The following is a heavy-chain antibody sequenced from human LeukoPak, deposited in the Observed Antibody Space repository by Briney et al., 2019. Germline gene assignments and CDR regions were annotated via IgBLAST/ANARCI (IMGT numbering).Heavy chain of an antibody. CDR2: ISYDGSNK. J-gene: IGHJ6*02. D-gene: IGHD2-2*01. V-gene: IGHV3-30-3*01. CDR3: ARETGARYQLLFSYGMDV. Sequence: GGSLRLSCAASGFTFSSYAMHWVRQAPGKGLEWVAVISYDGSNKYYADSVKGRFTISRDNSKNTLFLQMNSLRAEDTAVYYCARETGARYQLLFSYGMDVWGQGTTVTVSS. CDR1: GFTFSSYA.